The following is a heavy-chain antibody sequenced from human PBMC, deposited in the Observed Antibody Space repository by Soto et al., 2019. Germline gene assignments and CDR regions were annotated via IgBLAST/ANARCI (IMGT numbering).Heavy chain of an antibody. D-gene: IGHD1-1*01. CDR2: IYPGDSDT. CDR1: GYSFTSYV. CDR3: ERRAKTGTHDD. J-gene: IGHJ4*01. V-gene: IGHV5-51*01. Sequence: PXESLKISCKGSGYSFTSYVLGWVRQMPGKGLEWMGIIYPGDSDTRYSPSFQGQVTISADKSISTAYLQWSSLKASDTAMYYCERRAKTGTHDDWGHGTLVTVSS.